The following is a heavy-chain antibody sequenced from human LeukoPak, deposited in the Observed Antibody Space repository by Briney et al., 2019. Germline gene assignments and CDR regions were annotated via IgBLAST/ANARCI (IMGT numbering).Heavy chain of an antibody. CDR3: ARGVVVPAAMVGAGFFDY. CDR1: GGTFSSYA. D-gene: IGHD2-2*01. V-gene: IGHV1-69*13. J-gene: IGHJ4*02. Sequence: ASVKVSCKASGGTFSSYAISWVRQPPGQGLEWMGGIIPIFGTANYAQKFQGRVTITADESTSTAYMELSSLRSEDTAVYYCARGVVVPAAMVGAGFFDYWGQGTLVTVSS. CDR2: IIPIFGTA.